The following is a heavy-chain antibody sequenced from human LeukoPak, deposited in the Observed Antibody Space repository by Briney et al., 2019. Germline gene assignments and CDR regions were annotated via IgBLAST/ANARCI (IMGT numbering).Heavy chain of an antibody. J-gene: IGHJ4*02. D-gene: IGHD6-19*01. Sequence: GGSLRLSCAAPGFTFSSYAMSWVRQAPGKGLEWVSSISGSGVGTYYADSVKGRFTFSRDNSKNTLYLQMNSLRAEDTAVYYCAKISSSSCTDYWGQGTLVTVSS. CDR3: AKISSSSCTDY. V-gene: IGHV3-23*01. CDR1: GFTFSSYA. CDR2: ISGSGVGT.